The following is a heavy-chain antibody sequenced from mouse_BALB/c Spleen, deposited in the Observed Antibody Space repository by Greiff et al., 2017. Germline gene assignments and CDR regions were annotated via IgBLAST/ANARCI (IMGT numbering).Heavy chain of an antibody. CDR1: GYTFTNYW. CDR2: IYPGGGYT. Sequence: VQLQQSGAELVRPGTSVKISCKASGYTFTNYWLGWVKQRPGHGLEWIGDIYPGGGYTNYNEKFKGKATLTADTSSSTAYMQLSSLTSEDSAVYFCARGNWDEGYFDYWGQGTTLTVSS. D-gene: IGHD4-1*02. CDR3: ARGNWDEGYFDY. J-gene: IGHJ2*01. V-gene: IGHV1-63*02.